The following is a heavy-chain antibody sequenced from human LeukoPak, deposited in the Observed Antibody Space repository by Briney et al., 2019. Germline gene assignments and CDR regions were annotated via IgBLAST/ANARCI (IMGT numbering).Heavy chain of an antibody. J-gene: IGHJ3*02. D-gene: IGHD3-9*01. Sequence: GASVKVSCKASGYSFTAYLMHWVRQAPGQGLEWLGWINPNSGGTNYAQKFQGRVTMTRDTSISTAYMVLSRLRSDDTAVYYCARSGGILTARDAFDIWGQGTMVTVSS. V-gene: IGHV1-2*02. CDR3: ARSGGILTARDAFDI. CDR2: INPNSGGT. CDR1: GYSFTAYL.